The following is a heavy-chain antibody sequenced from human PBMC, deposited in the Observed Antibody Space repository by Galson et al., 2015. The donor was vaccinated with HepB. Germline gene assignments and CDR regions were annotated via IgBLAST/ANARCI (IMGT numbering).Heavy chain of an antibody. D-gene: IGHD5-18*01. Sequence: SVKVSCKASGYTFTNYGINWVRQVPGQGLEWMGWISAYNGNTNYAQKLQGRVTMTTDTSTNTAYMELRSLRSDDTAVYYCARPDTAMANAFDYWGQGTLVTVSS. CDR1: GYTFTNYG. CDR2: ISAYNGNT. V-gene: IGHV1-18*04. CDR3: ARPDTAMANAFDY. J-gene: IGHJ4*02.